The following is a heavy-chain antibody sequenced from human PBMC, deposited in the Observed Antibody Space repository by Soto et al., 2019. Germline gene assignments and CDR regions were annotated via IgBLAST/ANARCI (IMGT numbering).Heavy chain of an antibody. CDR2: IFSNDEK. CDR3: ARISIVVVPAVLETYYYYYYMDV. J-gene: IGHJ6*03. CDR1: GFSLSNARMG. D-gene: IGHD2-2*01. Sequence: GSGATLVNPTETLTLTCTVSGFSLSNARMGVSWIRQPPGKALEWLAHIFSNDEKSYSTSLKSRLTISKDTSKSQVVLTMTNMDPVDTATYYCARISIVVVPAVLETYYYYYYMDVWGKGTTVTVSS. V-gene: IGHV2-26*01.